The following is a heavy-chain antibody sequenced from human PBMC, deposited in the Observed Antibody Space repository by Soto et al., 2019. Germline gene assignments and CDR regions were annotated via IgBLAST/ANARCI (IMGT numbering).Heavy chain of an antibody. V-gene: IGHV3-7*04. Sequence: EVQLVESGGGLVQPGGSLTLSCAASGFTFKNYWMSWVRQAPGEGLEWVANLKQDGRQKYYVDSVKGRFSISRDNAKNSRYLQMNILRAEDTAVYYWVRYLLGRSDVWGQGTTVTVSS. J-gene: IGHJ6*02. D-gene: IGHD7-27*01. CDR3: VRYLLGRSDV. CDR1: GFTFKNYW. CDR2: LKQDGRQK.